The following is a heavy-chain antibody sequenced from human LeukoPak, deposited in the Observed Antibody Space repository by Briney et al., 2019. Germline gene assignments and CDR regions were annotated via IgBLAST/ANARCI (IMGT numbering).Heavy chain of an antibody. CDR3: VRHRSIVVVPAAYSYYYYMDV. CDR1: GGSISSSSYY. CDR2: IYYSGST. V-gene: IGHV4-39*01. Sequence: SETPSLTCTVSGGSISSSSYYWGWIRQPPGKGLEWIGSIYYSGSTYYNPSLKSRVTISVDTSKNQFSLKLSSVTAADTAVYYCVRHRSIVVVPAAYSYYYYMDVWGKGTTVTVSS. J-gene: IGHJ6*03. D-gene: IGHD2-2*01.